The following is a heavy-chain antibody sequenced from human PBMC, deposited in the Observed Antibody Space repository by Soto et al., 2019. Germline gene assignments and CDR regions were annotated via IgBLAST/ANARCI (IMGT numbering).Heavy chain of an antibody. CDR3: AKDREGKIVVITTDFDY. CDR1: GFTFSSYA. V-gene: IGHV3-23*01. Sequence: GGSLRLSCAASGFTFSSYAMSWVRQAPGKGLEWVSAISGSGGSTYYADSVKGRFTISRDNSKNTLYLQMNSLRAEDTAVYYCAKDREGKIVVITTDFDYWGQGTLVTVSS. J-gene: IGHJ4*02. D-gene: IGHD3-22*01. CDR2: ISGSGGST.